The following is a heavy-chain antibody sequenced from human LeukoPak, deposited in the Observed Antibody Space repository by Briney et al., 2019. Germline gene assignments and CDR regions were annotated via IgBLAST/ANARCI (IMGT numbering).Heavy chain of an antibody. CDR2: INPNSGGT. CDR3: ARDRLRIAAAGGNWFDP. CDR1: GYTFTGYY. D-gene: IGHD6-13*01. V-gene: IGHV1-2*06. J-gene: IGHJ5*02. Sequence: GASVKVSCKASGYTFTGYYMHWVRQAPGQGLEWMGRINPNSGGTNYAQKFQGRVTMTRDTSISTAYMEPSRLRSDDTAVYYCARDRLRIAAAGGNWFDPWGQGTLVTVSS.